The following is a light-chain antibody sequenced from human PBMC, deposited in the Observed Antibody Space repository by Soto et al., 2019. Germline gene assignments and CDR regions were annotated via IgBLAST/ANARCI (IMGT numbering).Light chain of an antibody. CDR2: EGS. CDR1: SSDVGRYNL. CDR3: CSYAPSTAFYV. Sequence: QSALTQPASVSGSPGQSITISCTGTSSDVGRYNLVSWYQQHPGKAPKLLIYEGSKRPSGVSNRFSGSKSANTASLTISGLQAEDEADYNCCSYAPSTAFYVFGTGTKLTVL. J-gene: IGLJ1*01. V-gene: IGLV2-23*01.